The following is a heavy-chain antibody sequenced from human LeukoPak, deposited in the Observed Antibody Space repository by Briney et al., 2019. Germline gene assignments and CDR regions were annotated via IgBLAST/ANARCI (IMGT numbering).Heavy chain of an antibody. CDR2: INPSGGST. CDR3: ARDMSGAVGNYYYYMDV. CDR1: GYTFTNYC. V-gene: IGHV1-46*01. D-gene: IGHD3-10*01. J-gene: IGHJ6*03. Sequence: ASVKVSCKASGYTFTNYCMHWVRQAPGQGLEWMGIINPSGGSTSYAQKFQGRVTMTRDTSTSTVYMELSSLRSEDTAVYYCARDMSGAVGNYYYYMDVWGKGTTVTVSS.